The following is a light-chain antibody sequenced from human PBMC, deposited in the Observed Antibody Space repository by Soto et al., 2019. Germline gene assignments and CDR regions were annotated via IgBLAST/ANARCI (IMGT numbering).Light chain of an antibody. V-gene: IGKV3-20*01. CDR1: QSVSSSY. CDR3: QQYGSSPLT. Sequence: EIVLTQSPGTLSLSPGERATLSCRASQSVSSSYLAWYQQKTGQAPRLLIYGASSSATGIPDRFSGSGSGTDVTLTISRLEPEDFAVYYCQQYGSSPLTFGPGTKVDIK. CDR2: GAS. J-gene: IGKJ3*01.